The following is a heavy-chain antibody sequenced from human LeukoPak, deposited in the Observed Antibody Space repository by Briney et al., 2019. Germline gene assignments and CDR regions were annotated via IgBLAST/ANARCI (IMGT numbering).Heavy chain of an antibody. V-gene: IGHV3-73*01. CDR1: GFTFSGSA. J-gene: IGHJ4*02. CDR3: AKDWYYDSSGYYSIRAFHY. D-gene: IGHD3-22*01. CDR2: IRSKANSYAT. Sequence: GGSLRLSCAASGFTFSGSAMHWVRQASGKGLEWVGRIRSKANSYATAYAASVKGRFTISRDDSKNTAYLQMNSLRAEDTAVYYCAKDWYYDSSGYYSIRAFHYWGQGTLVTVSS.